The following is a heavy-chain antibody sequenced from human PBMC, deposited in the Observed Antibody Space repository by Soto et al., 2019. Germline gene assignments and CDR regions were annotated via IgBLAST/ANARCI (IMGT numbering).Heavy chain of an antibody. CDR3: ARGVRRGYGGVYYYFGMDV. V-gene: IGHV4-39*01. Sequence: PWETLYLTCTVSGGSIGSSSYYWAGIRQPPGKGLEWIGSIYYSGSTYYNPSLKSRVTISVDTSKNQFSLKLSSVTAADTAVYYCARGVRRGYGGVYYYFGMDVWGQGTTVTVS. D-gene: IGHD5-12*01. CDR1: GGSIGSSSYY. CDR2: IYYSGST. J-gene: IGHJ6*02.